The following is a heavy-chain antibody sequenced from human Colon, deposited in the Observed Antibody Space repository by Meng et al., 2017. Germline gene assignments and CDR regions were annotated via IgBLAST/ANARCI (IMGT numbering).Heavy chain of an antibody. D-gene: IGHD2-15*01. CDR3: GRNGAYSIDP. V-gene: IGHV4-4*02. CDR1: GASISSSYW. CDR2: VHHSGGT. Sequence: SETLSLTCAVSGASISSSYWWSLVRQPPGKGLEWIGEVHHSGGTNYNPSLKSRFTISVDDSNNQYSLSLTSVTAADTAIYYCGRNGAYSIDPWGPGTMVTVSS. J-gene: IGHJ5*02.